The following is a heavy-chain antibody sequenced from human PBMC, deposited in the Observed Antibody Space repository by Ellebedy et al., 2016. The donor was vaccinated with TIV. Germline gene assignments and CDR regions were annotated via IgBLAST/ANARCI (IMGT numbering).Heavy chain of an antibody. CDR1: GFTFSTFD. J-gene: IGHJ4*02. CDR2: INSDGSST. CDR3: ARASSTSCYY. V-gene: IGHV3-74*01. D-gene: IGHD2-2*01. Sequence: GGSLRLSXAASGFTFSTFDMSWVRQAPGKGLVWVSRINSDGSSTNYADSVKGRFTISRDNAKNTLYLQMNSLRAEDTAVYYCARASSTSCYYWGQGTLVTVSS.